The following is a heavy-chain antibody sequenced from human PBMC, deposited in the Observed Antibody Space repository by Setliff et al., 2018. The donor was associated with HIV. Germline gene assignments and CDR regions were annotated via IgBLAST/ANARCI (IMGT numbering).Heavy chain of an antibody. V-gene: IGHV4-38-2*02. Sequence: SETLSLTCDVSGFSISSRYYWGWIRQSPGKGLEWIGNIYHTGSSYYNPSLNDRATISLDTSKNQFSLKLSSVTAADTAVYYCARDGYSSSWYVISGSFDYWGQGILVTVSS. CDR3: ARDGYSSSWYVISGSFDY. CDR1: GFSISSRYY. CDR2: IYHTGSS. J-gene: IGHJ4*02. D-gene: IGHD6-13*01.